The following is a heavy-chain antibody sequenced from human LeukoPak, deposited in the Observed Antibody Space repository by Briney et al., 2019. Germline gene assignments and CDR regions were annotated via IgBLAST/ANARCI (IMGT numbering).Heavy chain of an antibody. CDR3: ARVALEMATYYFDY. CDR1: GASISSHY. D-gene: IGHD5-24*01. V-gene: IGHV4-59*11. Sequence: SETLSLTCSVSGASISSHYWSWIRQPPGKGLEWIGYIYYSGITNYNPSLKSRVAISVDTSKNQFSLKPSSVTAADTAVYYCARVALEMATYYFDYWGQGTLVTVSS. J-gene: IGHJ4*02. CDR2: IYYSGIT.